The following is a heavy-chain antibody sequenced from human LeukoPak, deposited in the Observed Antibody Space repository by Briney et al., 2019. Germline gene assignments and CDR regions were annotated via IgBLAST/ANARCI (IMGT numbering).Heavy chain of an antibody. CDR3: VRDDGIGLDAFDI. Sequence: PSQTLSLTCAISGDSVSTNSATWTWLRQSPSRGLEWLGRTYYRSKWYNDYAVSMKSRITINPDTSKNQFSLQLNSVTPEDTAVYYCVRDDGIGLDAFDIWGQGTMVTVSS. J-gene: IGHJ3*02. CDR2: TYYRSKWYN. V-gene: IGHV6-1*01. D-gene: IGHD1-14*01. CDR1: GDSVSTNSAT.